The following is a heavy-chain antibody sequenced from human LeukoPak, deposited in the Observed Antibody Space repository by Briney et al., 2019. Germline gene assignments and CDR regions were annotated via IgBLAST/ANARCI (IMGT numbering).Heavy chain of an antibody. CDR1: GGSFSGYY. J-gene: IGHJ4*02. V-gene: IGHV4-34*01. CDR3: ARGEPRVLRFLEWLLPFDY. D-gene: IGHD3-3*01. Sequence: PSETLSLTCAVYGGSFSGYYWSWIRQPPGKGLEWIGEINHSGSTNYNPSLKSRVTISVDTSKNQFSLKLSSVIAADTAVYYCARGEPRVLRFLEWLLPFDYWGQGTLVTVSS. CDR2: INHSGST.